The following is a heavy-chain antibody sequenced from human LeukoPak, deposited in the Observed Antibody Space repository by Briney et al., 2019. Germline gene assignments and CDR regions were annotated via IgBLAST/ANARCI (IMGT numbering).Heavy chain of an antibody. V-gene: IGHV3-33*08. J-gene: IGHJ4*02. CDR3: AREGPRGNSQFDY. CDR1: GFTFSSYS. D-gene: IGHD2/OR15-2a*01. Sequence: GGSLRLSCAASGFTFSSYSMNWVRQAPGKGLEWVALIWYDGSNKYYTDSVKGRLTISRDNSKNTLYLRMNNLRAEDTAVYYCAREGPRGNSQFDYWGQGTLVTVSS. CDR2: IWYDGSNK.